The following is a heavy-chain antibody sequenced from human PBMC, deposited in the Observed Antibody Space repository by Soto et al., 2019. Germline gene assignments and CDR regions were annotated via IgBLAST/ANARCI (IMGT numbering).Heavy chain of an antibody. CDR3: ARSPSWETTVTPYYFGY. J-gene: IGHJ4*02. D-gene: IGHD4-4*01. V-gene: IGHV1-18*01. CDR1: GYTFTSYG. CDR2: ISAYNGNT. Sequence: ASVKVSCKASGYTFTSYGISWVRQAPGHGLEWMGWISAYNGNTNYAQELQGRVTMTTDTSTSTAYMELRSLRSEDTAVYYCARSPSWETTVTPYYFGYWGQGTLVTVSS.